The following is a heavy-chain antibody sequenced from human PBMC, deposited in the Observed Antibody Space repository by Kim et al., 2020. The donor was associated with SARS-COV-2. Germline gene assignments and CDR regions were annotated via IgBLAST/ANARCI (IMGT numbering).Heavy chain of an antibody. CDR2: IDWDDDK. V-gene: IGHV2-70*01. J-gene: IGHJ6*02. D-gene: IGHD1-26*01. CDR1: GFSLSTSGMC. CDR3: ARMTSLGGANPYYYYYGMDV. Sequence: SGPTLVNPTQTLTLTCTFSGFSLSTSGMCVSWIRQPPGKALEWLALIDWDDDKYYSTSLKTRLTISKDTSKNQVVLTMTNMDPVDTATYYCARMTSLGGANPYYYYYGMDVWGQGTTVTVSS.